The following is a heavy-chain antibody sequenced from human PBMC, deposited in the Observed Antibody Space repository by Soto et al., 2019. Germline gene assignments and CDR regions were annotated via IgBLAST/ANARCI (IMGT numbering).Heavy chain of an antibody. D-gene: IGHD3-22*01. J-gene: IGHJ3*02. CDR3: AKTYYYDSSGYDAFHI. CDR1: GFTFSSYA. CDR2: ISGSGGST. Sequence: GGSLRLSCAASGFTFSSYAMSWVRQAPGKGLEWVSAISGSGGSTYYADSVKGRFTISRDNSKNTLYLQMNSLRAEDTAVYYCAKTYYYDSSGYDAFHICGQGTMVTVSS. V-gene: IGHV3-23*01.